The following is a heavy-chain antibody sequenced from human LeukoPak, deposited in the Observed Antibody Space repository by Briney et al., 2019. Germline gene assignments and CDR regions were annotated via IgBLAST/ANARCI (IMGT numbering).Heavy chain of an antibody. V-gene: IGHV4-34*01. CDR2: INHGGGT. Sequence: SDTLSLTCAVYGGSFSDYFWNWIRQPPPTGLEWIGEINHGGGTRYNPSLKSRATISVDTSKKQFSLNLTSVTAADTAVYYCARGEDGTGDYRPTYFDSWGQGTLVTVSS. CDR3: ARGEDGTGDYRPTYFDS. CDR1: GGSFSDYF. J-gene: IGHJ4*02. D-gene: IGHD4-17*01.